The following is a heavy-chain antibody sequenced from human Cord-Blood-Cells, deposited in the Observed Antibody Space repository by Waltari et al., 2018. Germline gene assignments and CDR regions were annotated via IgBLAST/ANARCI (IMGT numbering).Heavy chain of an antibody. CDR3: ARQYDYGDPDVFDI. V-gene: IGHV4-39*01. J-gene: IGHJ3*02. CDR1: GGSISSSSYY. CDR2: IYYSGST. Sequence: QLQLQESGPGLVKPSETLSLTCTVSGGSISSSSYYWGWIRQPPGKGLEWIGSIYYSGSTYYNPSLKSRVTISVDTSKNQFSLKLSSVTAADTAVYYCARQYDYGDPDVFDIWGQGTMVTVSS. D-gene: IGHD4-17*01.